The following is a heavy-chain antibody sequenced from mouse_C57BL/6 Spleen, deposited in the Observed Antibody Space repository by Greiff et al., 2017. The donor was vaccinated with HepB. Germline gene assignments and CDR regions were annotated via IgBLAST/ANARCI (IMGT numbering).Heavy chain of an antibody. CDR2: IDPSDSET. D-gene: IGHD2-2*01. J-gene: IGHJ1*03. Sequence: QVQLKQPGAELVRPGSSVKLSCKASGYTFTSYWMHWVKQRPIQGLEWIGNIDPSDSETHYNQKFKDKATLTVDKSSSTAYMQLSSLTSEDSAVYYCARYGYDGDWYFDVWGTGTTVTVSS. CDR1: GYTFTSYW. V-gene: IGHV1-52*01. CDR3: ARYGYDGDWYFDV.